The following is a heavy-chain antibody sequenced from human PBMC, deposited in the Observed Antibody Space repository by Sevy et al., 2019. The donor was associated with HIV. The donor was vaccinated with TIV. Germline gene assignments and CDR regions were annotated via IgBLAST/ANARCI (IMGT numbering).Heavy chain of an antibody. D-gene: IGHD6-6*01. Sequence: GGSLRLSCAASGFPFSTNWMHWVHQAPGKGLVWVSRINSDESSTQYADSVKGRFTISRDNAKNTLYLQMNSLRVEDTAVYYCSRDLDSSMWGQGTLVTVSS. V-gene: IGHV3-74*03. J-gene: IGHJ4*02. CDR3: SRDLDSSM. CDR2: INSDESST. CDR1: GFPFSTNW.